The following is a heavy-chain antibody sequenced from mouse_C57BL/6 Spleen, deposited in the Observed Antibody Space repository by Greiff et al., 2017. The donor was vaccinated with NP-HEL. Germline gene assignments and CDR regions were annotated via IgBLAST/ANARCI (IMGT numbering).Heavy chain of an antibody. CDR1: GYTFTGYW. D-gene: IGHD2-4*01. J-gene: IGHJ3*01. CDR3: ARDEDYDRVGGFAY. Sequence: VQLQQSGAELMKPGASVKLSCKATGYTFTGYWIEWVKQRPGHGLELIGEVLPGSGSTNYHETFKGKATFTADTASNTAYMQLISLTTEDSAIYYCARDEDYDRVGGFAYWGQGTLVTVSA. V-gene: IGHV1-9*01. CDR2: VLPGSGST.